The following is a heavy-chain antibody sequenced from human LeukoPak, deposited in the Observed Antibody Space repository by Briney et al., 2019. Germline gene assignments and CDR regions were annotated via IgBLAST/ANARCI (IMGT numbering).Heavy chain of an antibody. J-gene: IGHJ4*02. Sequence: GGSLRLSCAASGFTFSSHAMSWVRQAPGKGLEWVSAISGSGGSTYYADSVKGRFTISRDNSKNTLYLQMNSLRAEDTAVYYCAKGDSSGYQVYFDYWGQGTLVTVSS. CDR2: ISGSGGST. CDR1: GFTFSSHA. V-gene: IGHV3-23*01. D-gene: IGHD3-22*01. CDR3: AKGDSSGYQVYFDY.